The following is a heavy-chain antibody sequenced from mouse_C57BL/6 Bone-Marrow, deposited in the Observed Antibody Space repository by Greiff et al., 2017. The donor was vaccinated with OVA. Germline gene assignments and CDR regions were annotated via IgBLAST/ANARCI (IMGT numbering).Heavy chain of an antibody. CDR3: TREGYYGDGAMYY. D-gene: IGHD2-13*01. CDR1: GYPFTDYE. Sequence: QVQLQQSGAELVRPGASVTLSCKAPGYPFTDYEMHWVTQTPVHGLEWIGAIEPETGGTAYNQKFKGKAILTADKSSSTAYMELRSLTSEDSAVYYSTREGYYGDGAMYYWGQGTAVTVSS. CDR2: IEPETGGT. J-gene: IGHJ4*01. V-gene: IGHV1-15*01.